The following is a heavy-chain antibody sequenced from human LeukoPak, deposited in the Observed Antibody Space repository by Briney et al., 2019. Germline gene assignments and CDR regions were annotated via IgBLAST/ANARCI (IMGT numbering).Heavy chain of an antibody. CDR2: IYYSGST. CDR1: GDSISSSSSY. CDR3: ARNPRLGIRGSGRGFWFDP. J-gene: IGHJ5*02. Sequence: SETLSLTCTVSGDSISSSSSYWGWIRQPPGEGLEWIGSIYYSGSTYYNTSLKSRVTISVDTSKNQFSLKLSSVTAADTAVYYCARNPRLGIRGSGRGFWFDPWGQGTLVTVSS. D-gene: IGHD3-10*01. V-gene: IGHV4-39*07.